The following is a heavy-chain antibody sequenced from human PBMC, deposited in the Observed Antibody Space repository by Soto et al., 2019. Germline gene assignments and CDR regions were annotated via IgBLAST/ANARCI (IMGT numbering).Heavy chain of an antibody. CDR3: AREGERGSGDSVDALDV. Sequence: EVQLVESGGGLVQPGGSLRLSCAASGFTFSSYDMHWVRQATGKGLEWVSAIDIAGNTYYPVSVRGRFTISRENAKNSFYLQINTLRAGDTAVYYCAREGERGSGDSVDALDVWDQGTLVTVSS. V-gene: IGHV3-13*01. D-gene: IGHD3-10*01. CDR2: IDIAGNT. J-gene: IGHJ3*01. CDR1: GFTFSSYD.